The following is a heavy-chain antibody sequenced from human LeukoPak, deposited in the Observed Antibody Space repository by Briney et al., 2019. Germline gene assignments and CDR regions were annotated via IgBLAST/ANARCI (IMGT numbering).Heavy chain of an antibody. CDR1: GFTFRNYG. D-gene: IGHD5-18*01. Sequence: GGSLRLSCAASGFTFRNYGMHWVRQAPGKGLEWVAGISFDGNKKYYADSVKGRFTISRDNSKNMLYLQVHSLRVGDTAVFYCVKEYSYGYIIFENWGQGTLVAVSS. CDR2: ISFDGNKK. J-gene: IGHJ4*02. CDR3: VKEYSYGYIIFEN. V-gene: IGHV3-30*18.